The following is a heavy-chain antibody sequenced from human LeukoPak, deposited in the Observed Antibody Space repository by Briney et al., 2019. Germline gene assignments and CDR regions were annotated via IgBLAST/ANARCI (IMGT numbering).Heavy chain of an antibody. J-gene: IGHJ4*02. Sequence: GGSLRLSCTASGFTFGDYAMSWFRQAPGKGLEWVSAISGSGGSTYYADSVKGRFTISRDNSKNTLYLQMNSLRAEDTAVYYCAKARSGYFDYWGQGTLVTVSS. V-gene: IGHV3-23*01. CDR1: GFTFGDYA. CDR3: AKARSGYFDY. CDR2: ISGSGGST.